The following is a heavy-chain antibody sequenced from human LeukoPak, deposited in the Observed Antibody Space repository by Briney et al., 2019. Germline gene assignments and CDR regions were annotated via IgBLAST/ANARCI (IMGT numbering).Heavy chain of an antibody. Sequence: SETLSLTCAVSGESIRSGYYWGWIRQPLGKGLEWIGSGYHSGNTYYNPSLKSRVTISVDTSKNQFSLKLNSVTAADTAVYYCATLPDYWGQGTLVTVSS. J-gene: IGHJ4*02. CDR2: GYHSGNT. CDR3: ATLPDY. CDR1: GESIRSGYY. V-gene: IGHV4-38-2*01.